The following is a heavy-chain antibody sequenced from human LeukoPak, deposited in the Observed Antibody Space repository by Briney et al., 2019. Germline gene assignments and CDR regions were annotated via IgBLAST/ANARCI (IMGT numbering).Heavy chain of an antibody. J-gene: IGHJ6*02. CDR3: ARSSQLPATYGMDV. CDR1: GGSISSSNW. V-gene: IGHV4-4*02. CDR2: IYHSGST. D-gene: IGHD1-26*01. Sequence: SETLSLTCAVSGGSISSSNWWSWVRQPPGKGLEWIGEIYHSGSTNYNPSLKSRVTISVDKSKNQFSLRLTSVTAADTAMYYCARSSQLPATYGMDVWGQGTTVTVSS.